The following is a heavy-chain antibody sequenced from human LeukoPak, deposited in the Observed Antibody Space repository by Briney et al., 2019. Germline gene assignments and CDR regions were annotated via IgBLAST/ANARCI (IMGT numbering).Heavy chain of an antibody. V-gene: IGHV3-72*01. CDR1: GFTFSDHY. J-gene: IGHJ3*02. CDR2: TRNKANSYTT. D-gene: IGHD4-17*01. Sequence: GGSLRLSCAASGFTFSDHYMDWVRQAPGKGLEWVGRTRNKANSYTTEYAASVEGRFTISRDDSKNSLYLQMNSLKTEDTAVYYCAREPTADAFDIWGQGTMVTVSS. CDR3: AREPTADAFDI.